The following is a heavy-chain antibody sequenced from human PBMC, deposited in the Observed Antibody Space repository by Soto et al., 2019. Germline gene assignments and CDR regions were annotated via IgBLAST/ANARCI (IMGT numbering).Heavy chain of an antibody. CDR3: ARDYYGSGSYYNDAFDI. Sequence: PSETLSLTCTVSAGSVSSGSYYWSWIRQPPGKGLEWIGYIYYSGSTNYNPSLKSRVTISVDTSKNQFSLKLSSVTAADTAVYYCARDYYGSGSYYNDAFDIWGQGTMVTVSS. D-gene: IGHD3-10*01. V-gene: IGHV4-61*01. CDR2: IYYSGST. J-gene: IGHJ3*02. CDR1: AGSVSSGSYY.